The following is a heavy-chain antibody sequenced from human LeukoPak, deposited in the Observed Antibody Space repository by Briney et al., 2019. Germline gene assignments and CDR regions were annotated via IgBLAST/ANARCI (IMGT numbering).Heavy chain of an antibody. D-gene: IGHD3/OR15-3a*01. J-gene: IGHJ4*02. CDR3: ARVGTGARSFDS. V-gene: IGHV1-18*01. CDR2: ISAYNGYT. CDR1: GYTFTTYD. Sequence: GGSVKVSCKTSGYTFTTYDINWVRQAPGQGLEWMGRISAYNGYTNYGQKLQGRVTMTTDTSTNTAYMELRSLRSDDTAVYYCARVGTGARSFDSWGQGTLVTVSS.